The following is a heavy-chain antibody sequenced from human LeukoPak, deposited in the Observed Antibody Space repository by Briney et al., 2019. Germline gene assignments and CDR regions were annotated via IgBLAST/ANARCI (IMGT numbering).Heavy chain of an antibody. CDR3: ARRRDWTFDY. J-gene: IGHJ4*02. CDR2: IYYSGST. Sequence: SETLSLTCTFSGGSINNYYWSWIRQPPGKGLEWIGYIYYSGSTNYNPSLKSRVTISVDTSKNQFSLKLSSVTAADTAVYYCARRRDWTFDYWGQGTLVTVSS. CDR1: GGSINNYY. D-gene: IGHD2-21*02. V-gene: IGHV4-59*08.